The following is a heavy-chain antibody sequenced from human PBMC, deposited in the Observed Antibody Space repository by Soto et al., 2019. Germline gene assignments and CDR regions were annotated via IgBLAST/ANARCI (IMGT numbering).Heavy chain of an antibody. CDR1: GGSTSSGDYY. CDR3: ARYGPLYDSTGFYWYFDL. J-gene: IGHJ2*01. Sequence: SETLSLTGTVSGGSTSSGDYYWSWIRQPPGKGLEWIGYIYYSGSTYYNPSLKSRITISVDTSKNQFSLKLSSVTAADTAVYYCARYGPLYDSTGFYWYFDLWGRGTLVTVSS. V-gene: IGHV4-30-4*01. CDR2: IYYSGST. D-gene: IGHD3-22*01.